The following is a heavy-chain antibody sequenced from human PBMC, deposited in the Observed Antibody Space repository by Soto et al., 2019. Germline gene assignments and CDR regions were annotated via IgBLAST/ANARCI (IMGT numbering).Heavy chain of an antibody. CDR3: ARILEDIVVVPAASRDY. D-gene: IGHD2-2*01. Sequence: GESLKISCKGSGYSFTSYWISWVRQMPGKGLEWMGRIDPSDSYTNYSPSFQGHVTISADKSISTAYLQWSSLKASDTAMYYCARILEDIVVVPAASRDYWGQGXLVTVYS. V-gene: IGHV5-10-1*01. CDR2: IDPSDSYT. CDR1: GYSFTSYW. J-gene: IGHJ4*02.